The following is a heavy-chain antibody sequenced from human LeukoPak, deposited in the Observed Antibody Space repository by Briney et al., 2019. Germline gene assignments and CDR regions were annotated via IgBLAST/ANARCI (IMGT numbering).Heavy chain of an antibody. J-gene: IGHJ4*02. CDR3: ARGGVIPATPTY. Sequence: PGGSLRLSCAASGFTVSGNFMNWVRQAPGKGLEWVSVIFSGGDTYYADSVKGRFTISRDDSKNTLYLQMNNLRADDTAVYYCARGGVIPATPTYWGQGTLVTVSS. D-gene: IGHD2-21*01. V-gene: IGHV3-53*01. CDR1: GFTVSGNF. CDR2: IFSGGDT.